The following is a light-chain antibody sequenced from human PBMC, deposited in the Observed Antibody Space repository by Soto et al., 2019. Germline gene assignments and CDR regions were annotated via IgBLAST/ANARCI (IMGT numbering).Light chain of an antibody. J-gene: IGKJ4*01. CDR3: QQYDNLLT. CDR2: DAS. CDR1: QDINNY. V-gene: IGKV1-33*01. Sequence: DIQMTQSPSSLSASVGDRVTITCQASQDINNYLNWYQEKPGKPPKLLIYDASNLETGVPSRFSGSGSGRHFTFNISSLQPEDIATYYCQQYDNLLTFGGGTKVQIK.